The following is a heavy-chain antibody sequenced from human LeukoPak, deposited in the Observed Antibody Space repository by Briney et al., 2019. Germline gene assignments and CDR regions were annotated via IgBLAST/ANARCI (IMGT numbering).Heavy chain of an antibody. J-gene: IGHJ4*02. V-gene: IGHV3-30*18. CDR3: AKDKVDYGDYVPRYFDY. CDR1: GFTFSSYG. Sequence: GGSLRLSCAASGFTFSSYGMHWVRQAPGKGLEWVAVISYDGSNKYYADSVKGRFTISRDNSKNTLYLQMNSLRAEDTAVYYCAKDKVDYGDYVPRYFDYWGQGTLVTVSS. D-gene: IGHD4-17*01. CDR2: ISYDGSNK.